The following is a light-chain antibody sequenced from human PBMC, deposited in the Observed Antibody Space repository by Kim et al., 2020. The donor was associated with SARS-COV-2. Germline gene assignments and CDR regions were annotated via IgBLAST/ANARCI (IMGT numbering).Light chain of an antibody. J-gene: IGKJ3*01. V-gene: IGKV3-11*01. CDR3: QQRSYLFT. CDR2: DVS. Sequence: EIVLTQSPATLSLSPGEKATLSCRASQSVNNYLAWYQQKPGQAPRLLIYDVSSRAAGIPARFSGSGSGTDFTLTISRLEPEDFAVYYCQQRSYLFTFGPGTKVDIK. CDR1: QSVNNY.